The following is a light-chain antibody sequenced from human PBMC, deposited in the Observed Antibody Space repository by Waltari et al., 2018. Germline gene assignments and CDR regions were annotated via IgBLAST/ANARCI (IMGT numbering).Light chain of an antibody. CDR2: GAS. Sequence: SSRATQGVSRGYLAWCRPKPGQAPRLLILGASSRATGIPDRFSGSGSGTDFTLTISRLEPEDFAVYYCQQYGSSPRTFGQGTKVEIK. CDR3: QQYGSSPRT. J-gene: IGKJ1*01. V-gene: IGKV3-20*01. CDR1: QGVSRGY.